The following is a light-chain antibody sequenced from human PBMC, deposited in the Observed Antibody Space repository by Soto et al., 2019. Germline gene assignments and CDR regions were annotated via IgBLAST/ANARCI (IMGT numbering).Light chain of an antibody. J-gene: IGLJ2*01. Sequence: QPVLTQSPSVSGAPGQRVTISCTGSGSNIGAGYDVHWYHHLPGAAPKLLIYASMNRPSGVPDRFSGSKSGTSASLDITGLQAEDEGDYYCLSYDNSLSGVLFGGGTKLTVL. CDR2: ASM. CDR3: LSYDNSLSGVL. CDR1: GSNIGAGYD. V-gene: IGLV1-40*01.